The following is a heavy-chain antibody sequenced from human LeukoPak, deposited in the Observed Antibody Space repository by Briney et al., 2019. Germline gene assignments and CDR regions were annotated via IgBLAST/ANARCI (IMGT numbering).Heavy chain of an antibody. J-gene: IGHJ6*02. Sequence: PGGSLRLSCAVSGFTYSSSGMNWVRQAPGKELEWVSGISGSGDSTYYADSVKGRFTISRDTSKNTLYLQMNSLRAEDTAVYYCASLTDSVWGQGTTVTVSS. V-gene: IGHV3-23*01. CDR1: GFTYSSSG. CDR2: ISGSGDST. CDR3: ASLTDSV. D-gene: IGHD4/OR15-4a*01.